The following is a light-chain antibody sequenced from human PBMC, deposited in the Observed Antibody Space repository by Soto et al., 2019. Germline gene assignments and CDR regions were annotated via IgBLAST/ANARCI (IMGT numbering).Light chain of an antibody. Sequence: EIVLTQSPGILSLSPGERATLSCRASLSVRNDYLAWYQQKPGQAPRLVIYGVFHRATGIPDRFSGSGSGADFTLTISRLEPEDVAVYYCQHYHDSPYTFGPGTKVEIK. CDR2: GVF. V-gene: IGKV3-20*01. J-gene: IGKJ2*01. CDR1: LSVRNDY. CDR3: QHYHDSPYT.